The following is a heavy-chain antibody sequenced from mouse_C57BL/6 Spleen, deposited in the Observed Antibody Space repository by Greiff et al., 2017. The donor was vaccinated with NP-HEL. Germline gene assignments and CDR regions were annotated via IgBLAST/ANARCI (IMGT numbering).Heavy chain of an antibody. Sequence: QVQLQQPGAELVRPGSSVKLSCKASGYTFTSYWMHWVKQRPIQGLEWIGNIDPSDSETHYNQKFKDKATLTVDKSSSTAYMQLSSLTSEDSAVYYGARYPITTVVARYFDVWGTGTTVTVSS. J-gene: IGHJ1*03. CDR2: IDPSDSET. CDR1: GYTFTSYW. D-gene: IGHD1-1*01. V-gene: IGHV1-52*01. CDR3: ARYPITTVVARYFDV.